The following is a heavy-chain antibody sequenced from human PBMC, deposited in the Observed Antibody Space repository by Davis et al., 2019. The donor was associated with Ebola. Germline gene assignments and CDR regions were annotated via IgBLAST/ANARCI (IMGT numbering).Heavy chain of an antibody. CDR1: GGSITSYQ. CDR3: AKDNPLRWFGP. J-gene: IGHJ5*02. D-gene: IGHD1-14*01. V-gene: IGHV4-59*01. Sequence: MPSETLSLTCTVSGGSITSYQWNWVRQSPGKGLEWLGSIHSNGTTNYNPSLKSRVTISMDTSQNQFSLRLHSVTPGDTAVYYCAKDNPLRWFGPWGQGTLVTVSS. CDR2: IHSNGTT.